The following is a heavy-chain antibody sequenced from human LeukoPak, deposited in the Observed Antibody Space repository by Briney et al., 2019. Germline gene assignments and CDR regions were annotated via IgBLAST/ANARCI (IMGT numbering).Heavy chain of an antibody. CDR3: AREPGGYYDSSGFLDY. V-gene: IGHV3-74*01. CDR2: INSDGSIT. D-gene: IGHD3-22*01. CDR1: GFTFASYW. Sequence: GGSLRLSCAASGFTFASYWMHWVRQAPGKGLVWVSRINSDGSITNYADSVKGRFTITRDSAKNTLYLQMNSLRAEDTAEYFCAREPGGYYDSSGFLDYWGQGTVVTVSS. J-gene: IGHJ4*02.